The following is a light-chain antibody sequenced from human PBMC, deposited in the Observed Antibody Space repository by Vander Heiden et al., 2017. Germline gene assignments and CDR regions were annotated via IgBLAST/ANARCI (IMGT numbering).Light chain of an antibody. J-gene: IGLJ2*01. CDR2: KDN. V-gene: IGLV3-25*03. CDR1: AFQKQY. CDR3: QSADSSDIL. Sequence: YELTQLPSVSVSPGQTARIPCSGDAFQKQYGYWYQQKPGEAPVLVIYKDNERPSGIPERFSGSSSGTTVTLTISGVQAEDEADYYCQSADSSDILFGGGTKLTVL.